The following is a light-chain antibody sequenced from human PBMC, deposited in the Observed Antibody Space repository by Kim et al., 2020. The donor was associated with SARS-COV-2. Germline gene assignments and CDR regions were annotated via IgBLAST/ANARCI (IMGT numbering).Light chain of an antibody. CDR1: KWGDKY. CDR3: QAWDSSTVV. V-gene: IGLV3-1*01. CDR2: QDS. J-gene: IGLJ2*01. Sequence: VSPAHTATITCSGDKWGDKYACWYQQKPGPSPVLVIYQDSKRPSGIPERFSGSNSGNTATLTISGTQAMDEADYYCQAWDSSTVVFGGGTQLTVL.